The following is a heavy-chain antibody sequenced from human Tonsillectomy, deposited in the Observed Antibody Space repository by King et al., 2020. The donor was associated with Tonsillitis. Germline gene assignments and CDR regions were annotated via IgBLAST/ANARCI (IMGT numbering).Heavy chain of an antibody. Sequence: VQLQESGPGLVKPSETLSLTCTVSGDSISTYYWSWIRQPPGKGLEWIGYNYYSGSTNYNPSLKSRVTISVDTSKNQFSLKLSSVTAADTAGYYCARNRVKHPYYYGMDVWGQGTTVTVSS. CDR1: GDSISTYY. D-gene: IGHD2-21*01. V-gene: IGHV4-59*01. J-gene: IGHJ6*02. CDR3: ARNRVKHPYYYGMDV. CDR2: NYYSGST.